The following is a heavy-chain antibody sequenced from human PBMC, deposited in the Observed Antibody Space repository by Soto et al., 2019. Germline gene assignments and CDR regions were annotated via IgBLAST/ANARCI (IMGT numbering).Heavy chain of an antibody. CDR2: IFPTGTT. J-gene: IGHJ4*02. D-gene: IGHD2-15*01. Sequence: QVQLQESGPGLVKPSGTLSLTCAVSGDSVSSTNWLSWVRQPPGKGLEWIGEIFPTGTTRYNPSLKSRVNLSVDKSKTQFALNLNSVTAADTAVYYCAKYLTPYTFDYWGQGALVTVSS. CDR1: GDSVSSTNW. V-gene: IGHV4-4*02. CDR3: AKYLTPYTFDY.